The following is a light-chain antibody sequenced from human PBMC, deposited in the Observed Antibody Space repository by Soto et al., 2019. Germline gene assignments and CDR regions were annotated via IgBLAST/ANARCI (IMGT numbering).Light chain of an antibody. Sequence: EILMTQSPATLSVSPGETATLSCRASQSVSSSYLAWYQQKPGQAPRLLIYDASNRATGIPARFSGSGSGTDFTLTISSLEPEDFAVYYCQQYGSSGTFGQGTKVDIK. V-gene: IGKV3-20*01. J-gene: IGKJ1*01. CDR2: DAS. CDR3: QQYGSSGT. CDR1: QSVSSSY.